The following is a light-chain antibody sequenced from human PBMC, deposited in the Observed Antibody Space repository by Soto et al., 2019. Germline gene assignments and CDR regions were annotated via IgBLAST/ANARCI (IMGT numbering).Light chain of an antibody. Sequence: QSVLTQPASVSGSPGQSITISCTGTSSDVGGYNYVSWYQQHPGKAPKLMIYDVSNRPSGVSNRFSGSKSGNTASLTISGLQAEDEADYYCSSYTSNSTHPYVFGPGTKVTV. J-gene: IGLJ1*01. CDR2: DVS. V-gene: IGLV2-14*01. CDR3: SSYTSNSTHPYV. CDR1: SSDVGGYNY.